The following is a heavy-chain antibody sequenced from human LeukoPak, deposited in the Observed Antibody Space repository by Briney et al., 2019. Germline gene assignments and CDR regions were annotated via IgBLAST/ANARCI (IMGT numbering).Heavy chain of an antibody. J-gene: IGHJ4*02. V-gene: IGHV3-48*04. Sequence: GGSLRLSCAASGFNFSTYNMNWVRQAPGRGLEWVSFVSSSSTTIYYADSVEGRFTISRDNAENALYLQMDSLRAEDTAVYYCARAPAASFDYWGQGALITVSS. CDR3: ARAPAASFDY. CDR2: VSSSSTTI. D-gene: IGHD2-2*01. CDR1: GFNFSTYN.